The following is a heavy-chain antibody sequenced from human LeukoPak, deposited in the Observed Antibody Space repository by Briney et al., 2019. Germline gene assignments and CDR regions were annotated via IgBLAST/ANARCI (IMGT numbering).Heavy chain of an antibody. Sequence: TSETLSLTCAVYGGSFSGYYCSWIRQPPGKGLEWIGEIDHSGTTNCNPSLKSRVTISSDTSKNQFSLKLSSVTAADTAVYYCRRLYLIYSSGGQNDYWGQGTLVTVSS. J-gene: IGHJ4*02. CDR3: RRLYLIYSSGGQNDY. D-gene: IGHD6-19*01. V-gene: IGHV4-34*01. CDR2: IDHSGTT. CDR1: GGSFSGYY.